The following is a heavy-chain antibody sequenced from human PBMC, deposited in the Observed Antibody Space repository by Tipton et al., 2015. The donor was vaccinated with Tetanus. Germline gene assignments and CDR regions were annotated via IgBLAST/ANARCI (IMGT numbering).Heavy chain of an antibody. V-gene: IGHV1-2*02. D-gene: IGHD3-10*02. CDR3: ARHVLSNSMGPRKSRQYYIDY. CDR1: GYTFTGYY. J-gene: IGHJ4*02. CDR2: INPNSGGT. Sequence: QSGPEVKKPGASVKVSCKASGYTFTGYYMHWVRQAPGQGLEWMGWINPNSGGTNYAQKFQGRVTMTRDTSISTAYMEVSRLRSDDTAIYYCARHVLSNSMGPRKSRQYYIDYWGQGTLVTVSS.